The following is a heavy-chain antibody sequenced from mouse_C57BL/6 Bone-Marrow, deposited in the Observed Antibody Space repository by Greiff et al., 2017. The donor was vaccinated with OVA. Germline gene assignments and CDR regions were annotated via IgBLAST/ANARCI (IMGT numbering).Heavy chain of an antibody. Sequence: EVKLMESGGGLVKPGGSLKLSCAASGFTFSSYTMSWVRQTPEKRLEWVATISGGGGNTYYPDSVKGRFTISRDNAKNTLYLQMSSLRSEDTALDYGARPSLGYYYFDYGGQGTTLTVSS. CDR1: GFTFSSYT. CDR2: ISGGGGNT. CDR3: ARPSLGYYYFDY. J-gene: IGHJ2*01. V-gene: IGHV5-9*01.